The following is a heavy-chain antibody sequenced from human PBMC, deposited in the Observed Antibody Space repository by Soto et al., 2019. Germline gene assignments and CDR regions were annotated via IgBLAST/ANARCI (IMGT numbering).Heavy chain of an antibody. CDR2: IYYSGST. V-gene: IGHV4-39*01. CDR3: ARQSERRAVADLFDY. CDR1: GGSISSSSYY. D-gene: IGHD6-19*01. J-gene: IGHJ4*02. Sequence: PSETLSLTCTVSGGSISSSSYYWGWIRQPPGKGLEWIGSIYYSGSTYYNPSLKSRVTISVDTSKNQFSLKLSSVTAADTAVYYCARQSERRAVADLFDYWGQGTLVTVSS.